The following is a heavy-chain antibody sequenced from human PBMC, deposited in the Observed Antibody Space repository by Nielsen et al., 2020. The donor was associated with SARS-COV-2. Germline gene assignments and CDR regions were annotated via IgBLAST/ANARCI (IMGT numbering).Heavy chain of an antibody. D-gene: IGHD3-22*01. V-gene: IGHV3-53*01. CDR3: AREEEYYYHSSGYSTQGMDV. CDR2: LYSGGNT. CDR1: GFTVSPNY. J-gene: IGHJ6*02. Sequence: GGSLRLSCAAYGFTVSPNYMTWVRQAPGKGLEWVSVLYSGGNTDYADSVRGRFTISRDNSKNTLYLQMNSLRAEDTAVYYCAREEEYYYHSSGYSTQGMDVWGQGTTVTVSS.